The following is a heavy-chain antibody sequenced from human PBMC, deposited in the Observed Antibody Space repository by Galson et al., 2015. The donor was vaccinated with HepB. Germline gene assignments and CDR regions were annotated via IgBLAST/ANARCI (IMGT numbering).Heavy chain of an antibody. CDR1: GDSISSSNYY. J-gene: IGHJ6*02. Sequence: TLSLTCTVSGDSISSSNYYWNWIRQPAGKGLEWLGRIYGSGSTSYNPSLKSRVTILVDTSKNQFSLNLSSVTAADTAVYFCARGRCSSTTFYTWALGHYNNGMDVWGQGTTVTVSS. CDR3: ARGRCSSTTFYTWALGHYNNGMDV. CDR2: IYGSGST. V-gene: IGHV4-61*02. D-gene: IGHD2-2*01.